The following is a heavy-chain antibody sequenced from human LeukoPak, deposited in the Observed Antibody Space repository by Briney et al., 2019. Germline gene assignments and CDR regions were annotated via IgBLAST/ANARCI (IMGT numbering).Heavy chain of an antibody. D-gene: IGHD3-3*01. Sequence: ASVKVSCKASGYTFTSYDTNWVRQATGQGLEWMGWMNPNSGNTGYAQKFQGRVTITRNTSISTAYMELSSLRSEDTAVYYCAIQLRFLEWPYMDVWGKGTTVTVSS. CDR3: AIQLRFLEWPYMDV. J-gene: IGHJ6*03. CDR1: GYTFTSYD. V-gene: IGHV1-8*03. CDR2: MNPNSGNT.